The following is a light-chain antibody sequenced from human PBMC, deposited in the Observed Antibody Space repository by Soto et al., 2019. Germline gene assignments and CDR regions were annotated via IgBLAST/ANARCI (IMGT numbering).Light chain of an antibody. CDR1: QTISSW. Sequence: IQMTQSPSTLSLSLGDRVTITCRASQTISSWFAWYQQKPGKAPKLPIYKASSLKSGVPSRFSGSGSGTEFTLTISSLQPDDFATYYCQHYNSYSEAFGQGTKVDI. V-gene: IGKV1-5*03. CDR2: KAS. CDR3: QHYNSYSEA. J-gene: IGKJ1*01.